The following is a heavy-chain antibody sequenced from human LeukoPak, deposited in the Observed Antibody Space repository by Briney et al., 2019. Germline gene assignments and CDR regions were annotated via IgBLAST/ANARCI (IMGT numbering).Heavy chain of an antibody. Sequence: SETLSLTCAVYGGSFSGYYWSWIRQPPGKGLEWIGEINHSGGTNYNPSLKSRVTISVDTSKNQFSLKLSSVTAADTAVYYCARGIAAAGPLNWFDPWGQGTLVTVSS. CDR3: ARGIAAAGPLNWFDP. V-gene: IGHV4-34*01. D-gene: IGHD6-13*01. CDR1: GGSFSGYY. CDR2: INHSGGT. J-gene: IGHJ5*02.